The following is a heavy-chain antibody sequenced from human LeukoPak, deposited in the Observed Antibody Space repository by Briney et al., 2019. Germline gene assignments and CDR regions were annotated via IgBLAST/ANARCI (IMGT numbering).Heavy chain of an antibody. CDR1: GFTFSSYW. V-gene: IGHV3-74*01. D-gene: IGHD1-7*01. J-gene: IGHJ5*02. CDR3: ARASQLELRRVSWFDP. Sequence: PGGSLRLSCAASGFTFSSYWMHWVRQAPGKGLVWVSRINSDGSSTSYADSVKGRFTISRDNAKNTLYLQMNSLRAEDTAVYYCARASQLELRRVSWFDPWGQGTLVTVSS. CDR2: INSDGSST.